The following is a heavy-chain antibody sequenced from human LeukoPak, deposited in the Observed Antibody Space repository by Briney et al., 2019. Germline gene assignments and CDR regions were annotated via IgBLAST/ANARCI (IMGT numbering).Heavy chain of an antibody. D-gene: IGHD3-10*01. Sequence: LETLALTCSVSGGSISSYYWSWIRQPPGKGLEWIGYIYYSGSTNYNPSLKSRVTISVDTSKNQFSLKLSSVTAADTAVYYCARLLRAGDDPAFDIWGQGTMGTVSS. CDR1: GGSISSYY. J-gene: IGHJ3*02. CDR3: ARLLRAGDDPAFDI. V-gene: IGHV4-59*08. CDR2: IYYSGST.